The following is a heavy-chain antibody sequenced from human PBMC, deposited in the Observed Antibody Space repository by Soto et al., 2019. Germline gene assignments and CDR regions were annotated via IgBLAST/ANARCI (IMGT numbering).Heavy chain of an antibody. CDR3: AAGGGLPRYY. Sequence: QLQLQESGSGLVKPSQTLSLTCAVSGGSISSGGYSWSWIRQPPGKGLEWIGYIYHSGSTYYNPSLKSRVTRAVDRSKNQVSLKLSSVTAADTAVYYCAAGGGLPRYYWGQGTLVTVSS. CDR1: GGSISSGGYS. J-gene: IGHJ4*02. V-gene: IGHV4-30-2*01. D-gene: IGHD5-12*01. CDR2: IYHSGST.